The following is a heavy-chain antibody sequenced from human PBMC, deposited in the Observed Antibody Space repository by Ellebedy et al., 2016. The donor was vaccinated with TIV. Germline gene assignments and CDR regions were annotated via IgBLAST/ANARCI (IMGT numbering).Heavy chain of an antibody. J-gene: IGHJ5*02. CDR1: GFSFRSYW. D-gene: IGHD4-17*01. CDR3: ARRVSYGDYAVQINSWLDP. CDR2: IYQDGSQM. V-gene: IGHV3-7*01. Sequence: GESLKISCAASGFSFRSYWMTWVRQAPGKGLEWVANIYQDGSQMLYLDSVKGRFTVSRDNAKNSLYLQMNSLRAEDTAVYFCARRVSYGDYAVQINSWLDPWGQGTLVTVSP.